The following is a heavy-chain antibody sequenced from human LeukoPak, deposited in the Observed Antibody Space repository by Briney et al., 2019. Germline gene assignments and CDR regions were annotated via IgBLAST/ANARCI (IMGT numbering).Heavy chain of an antibody. J-gene: IGHJ4*02. V-gene: IGHV3-23*01. CDR2: ISGSGGST. CDR3: AKDLAPGITMVRGVFDY. CDR1: GFTFSSYA. D-gene: IGHD3-10*01. Sequence: GGSLRLSCAASGFTFSSYAMSWVSQAPGKGLEWVSAISGSGGSTYYADSVKGRFTISRDNSKNTLYLQMNSLRAEDTAVYYCAKDLAPGITMVRGVFDYWGRGTLVTVSS.